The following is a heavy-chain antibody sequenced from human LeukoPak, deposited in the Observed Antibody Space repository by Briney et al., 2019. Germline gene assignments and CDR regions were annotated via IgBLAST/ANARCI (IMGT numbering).Heavy chain of an antibody. V-gene: IGHV3-7*05. CDR2: IKQDGSEN. CDR3: ARLRSVAGYDY. Sequence: GGSLRLSCAASGFTFSSYWMTWVRQAPGKGLEWVANIKQDGSENYYVDSVKGRFTVSRDNAKNSLYLQMSSLRAEDTAVYYCARLRSVAGYDYWGQGTPVTVSS. D-gene: IGHD6-19*01. CDR1: GFTFSSYW. J-gene: IGHJ4*02.